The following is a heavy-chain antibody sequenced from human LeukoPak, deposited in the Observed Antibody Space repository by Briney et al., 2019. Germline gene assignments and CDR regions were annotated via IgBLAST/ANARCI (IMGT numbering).Heavy chain of an antibody. D-gene: IGHD5-18*01. CDR2: IIPIFGTA. CDR1: GGTFSTYA. CDR3: ASKRGYSYGFDY. J-gene: IGHJ4*02. Sequence: SVKVSCKASGGTFSTYAISWVRQAPGQGLEWMGGIIPIFGTANYAQKFQGRVTITVDESTSTAYMELSSLRSEDTAVYYCASKRGYSYGFDYWGQGTLVTVSS. V-gene: IGHV1-69*13.